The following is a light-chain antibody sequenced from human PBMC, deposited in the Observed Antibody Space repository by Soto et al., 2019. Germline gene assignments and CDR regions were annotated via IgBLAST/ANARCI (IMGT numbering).Light chain of an antibody. CDR2: LEGSGSY. Sequence: QPVLTQSSSASASLGSSVKLTCTLSSGHSSYIIAWHQQQPGKAPRYLMKLEGSGSYNKGSGVPDRFSGSSSGADRYLTISNLQSEDEADYYCETWDSNTLVVFGGVTKLTVL. J-gene: IGLJ2*01. CDR3: ETWDSNTLVV. V-gene: IGLV4-60*03. CDR1: SGHSSYI.